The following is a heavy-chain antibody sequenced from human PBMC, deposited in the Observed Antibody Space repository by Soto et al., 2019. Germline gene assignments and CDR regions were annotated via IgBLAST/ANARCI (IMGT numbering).Heavy chain of an antibody. CDR2: IYYSGST. V-gene: IGHV4-61*05. CDR3: ARRYGGNFDY. CDR1: GGSITDSNYY. D-gene: IGHD1-26*01. J-gene: IGHJ4*02. Sequence: SETLSLTCTVSGGSITDSNYYWGWIRQPPGKGLEWIGYIYYSGSTYYNPSLKSRVTISVDTSKNQFSLKLSSVTAADTAVYYCARRYGGNFDYWGQGTLVTVS.